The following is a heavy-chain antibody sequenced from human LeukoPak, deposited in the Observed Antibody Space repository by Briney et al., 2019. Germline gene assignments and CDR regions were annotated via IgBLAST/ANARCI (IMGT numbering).Heavy chain of an antibody. D-gene: IGHD3-22*01. CDR2: ISGSGGST. CDR1: GFTFSSYA. V-gene: IGHV3-23*01. J-gene: IGHJ6*03. Sequence: PGGSLRLSCAASGFTFSSYAMSWVRQAPGKGLEWVSAISGSGGSTYYADSVKGRFTISRDNSKNTLYLQMNSLRAEDTAVYYCARATYYYDSSGYYNYYYYMDVWGKGTTVTVSS. CDR3: ARATYYYDSSGYYNYYYYMDV.